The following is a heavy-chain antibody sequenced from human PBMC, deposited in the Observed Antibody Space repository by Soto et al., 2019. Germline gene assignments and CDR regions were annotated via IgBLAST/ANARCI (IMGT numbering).Heavy chain of an antibody. V-gene: IGHV3-7*01. J-gene: IGHJ4*02. D-gene: IGHD4-17*01. CDR1: GFTFSRFW. CDR2: IKQDGSEK. Sequence: EVQLVESGGGLVQPGGSLRLSCTASGFTFSRFWMSWVRQAPGMGLECVANIKQDGSEKDYVDSVKGRLTISRDNAKNSLFLQMNNLRAEDTAVYYCARIGPDFGDYWDFWGQGALVTVSS. CDR3: ARIGPDFGDYWDF.